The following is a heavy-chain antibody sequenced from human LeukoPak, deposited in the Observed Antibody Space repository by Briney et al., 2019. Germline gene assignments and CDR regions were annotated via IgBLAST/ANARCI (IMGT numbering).Heavy chain of an antibody. D-gene: IGHD5-18*01. CDR2: IYTSVGT. CDR1: GGSISSYY. J-gene: IGHJ4*02. V-gene: IGHV4-4*07. CDR3: ARARGYSYGYYFDY. Sequence: SETLSLTCTVSGGSISSYYWSWIRQPAGKGLEWIGRIYTSVGTNYNPSLKSRVTMSVETSKNQFSLKLRSVTAAGTPLYYCARARGYSYGYYFDYWGQGTLVTVSS.